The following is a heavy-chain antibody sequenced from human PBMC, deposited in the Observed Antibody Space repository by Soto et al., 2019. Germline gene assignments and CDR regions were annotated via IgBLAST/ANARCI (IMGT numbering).Heavy chain of an antibody. CDR3: ARVARDSKYYFDICGYDPKGYYFDY. CDR1: GGTFSSYA. V-gene: IGHV1-69*13. CDR2: IIPIFGTA. Sequence: SVKVSCKASGGTFSSYAISWVRQAPGQGLEWMGGIIPIFGTANYAQKFQGRVTITADESTSTAYMELGSLRSEDTAVYYCARVARDSKYYFDICGYDPKGYYFDYRGQRALVTVS. J-gene: IGHJ4*02. D-gene: IGHD3-22*01.